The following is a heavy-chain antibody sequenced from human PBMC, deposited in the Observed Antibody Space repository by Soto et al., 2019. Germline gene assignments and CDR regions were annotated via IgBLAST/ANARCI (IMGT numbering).Heavy chain of an antibody. CDR1: GYTFIYFN. Sequence: QVQLVQSGPEVKEPGASVRVSCKASGYTFIYFNIFWVRWAPGQGLEWMGWISTSNGDTSYAQNFQGRVTMTTDTSTNTAYVELRSLRYDDTAIYYCARDITGATGDYWGQGTLVTVSS. CDR3: ARDITGATGDY. J-gene: IGHJ4*02. D-gene: IGHD1-26*01. V-gene: IGHV1-18*01. CDR2: ISTSNGDT.